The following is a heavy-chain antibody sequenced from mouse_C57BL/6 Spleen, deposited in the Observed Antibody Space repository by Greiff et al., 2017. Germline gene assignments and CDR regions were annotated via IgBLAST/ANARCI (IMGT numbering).Heavy chain of an antibody. V-gene: IGHV5-17*01. CDR2: ISSGSSTN. J-gene: IGHJ2*01. CDR3: EWQLVDY. Sequence: DVKLVESGGGLVKPGGSLKLSCAASGFTFSDYGMHWVRQAPEKGLEWVAYISSGSSTNYYADTVKGRLTISRDNAKNTLFLQMTSLRSEDTAMYYCEWQLVDYWGQGTTLTVSS. CDR1: GFTFSDYG. D-gene: IGHD4-1*02.